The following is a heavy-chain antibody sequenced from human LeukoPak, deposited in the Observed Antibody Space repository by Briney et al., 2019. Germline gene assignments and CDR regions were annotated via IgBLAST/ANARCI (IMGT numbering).Heavy chain of an antibody. Sequence: SETLSLTCADYGASFSGYYWSWIRQPPGKGLEWIGEINHSGSTNYNPSLKSRVTISVDTSKNQFSLKLSSVTAADTAVYYCARGLYGSGSYYKRSRWFDPWGQGTLVTVSS. V-gene: IGHV4-34*01. J-gene: IGHJ5*02. CDR2: INHSGST. CDR1: GASFSGYY. CDR3: ARGLYGSGSYYKRSRWFDP. D-gene: IGHD3-10*01.